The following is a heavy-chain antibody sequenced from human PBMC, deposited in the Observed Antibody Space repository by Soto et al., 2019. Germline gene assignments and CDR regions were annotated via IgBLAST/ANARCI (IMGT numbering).Heavy chain of an antibody. CDR3: ARESRFLEWLSLNWFDP. CDR1: GFTFSSYG. J-gene: IGHJ5*02. D-gene: IGHD3-3*01. CDR2: ISSDGSNK. V-gene: IGHV3-30*03. Sequence: GGSLRLSCAASGFTFSSYGMHWVRQAPGKGLEWVAVISSDGSNKYYADSVKGRFTISRDNAKNSLYLQMNSLRDEDTAVYYCARESRFLEWLSLNWFDPWGQGTLVTVSS.